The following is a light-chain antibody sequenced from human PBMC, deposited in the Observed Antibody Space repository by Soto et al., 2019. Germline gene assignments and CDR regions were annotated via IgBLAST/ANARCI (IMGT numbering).Light chain of an antibody. Sequence: EIVLTQSPATLSLSPGERATLSCRASQSISSQLAWYQQKPGQAPRLLIHDASNRATGIPARFSGSGSSTDFTLTISSLEPEDFAVYYCQQRSNWPITFGQGTRLDIK. J-gene: IGKJ5*01. CDR1: QSISSQ. CDR2: DAS. CDR3: QQRSNWPIT. V-gene: IGKV3-11*01.